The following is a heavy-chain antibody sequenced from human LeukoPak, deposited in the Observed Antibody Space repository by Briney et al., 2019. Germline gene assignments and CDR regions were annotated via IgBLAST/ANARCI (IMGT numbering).Heavy chain of an antibody. Sequence: SETLSLTCTVSGYSISSGYYWGWIRQPPGKGLEWIGYIYYSGSTNYNPSLKSRVTISVDTSKNQFSLKLSSVTAADTAVYYCARIKYYDILTGSQLYYYYYMDVWGKGTTVTVSS. J-gene: IGHJ6*03. CDR1: GYSISSGYY. V-gene: IGHV4-61*01. CDR3: ARIKYYDILTGSQLYYYYYMDV. CDR2: IYYSGST. D-gene: IGHD3-9*01.